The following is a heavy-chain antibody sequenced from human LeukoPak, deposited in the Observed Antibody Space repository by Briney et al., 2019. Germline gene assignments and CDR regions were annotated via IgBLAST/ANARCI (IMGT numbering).Heavy chain of an antibody. CDR3: AKAYSNAYPYYFDY. J-gene: IGHJ4*02. D-gene: IGHD3-16*01. V-gene: IGHV3-23*01. CDR2: IRSNVDGT. CDR1: GFTFSTYA. Sequence: GGSLRLSCAASGFTFSTYAMSWVRQAPGEGLEWVSLIRSNVDGTYYTDSVKGRFTISRDNSKNTLYLQMNSMRAEDTAVYYCAKAYSNAYPYYFDYWGQGTLVTVSS.